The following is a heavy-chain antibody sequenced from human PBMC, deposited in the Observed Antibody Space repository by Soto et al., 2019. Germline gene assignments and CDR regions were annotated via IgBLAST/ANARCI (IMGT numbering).Heavy chain of an antibody. D-gene: IGHD2-8*01. V-gene: IGHV3-23*01. CDR2: ISGSGGST. CDR1: GFTFSSYA. J-gene: IGHJ4*02. Sequence: GGSLRLSCAASGFTFSSYAMSWVRQAPGKGLEWVSAISGSGGSTYYADSVKGRFTISRDNSKNTLYLQMNSLRAEDTAVYYCAKTTVLMVYSWDYFDYWGQGTLVTVSS. CDR3: AKTTVLMVYSWDYFDY.